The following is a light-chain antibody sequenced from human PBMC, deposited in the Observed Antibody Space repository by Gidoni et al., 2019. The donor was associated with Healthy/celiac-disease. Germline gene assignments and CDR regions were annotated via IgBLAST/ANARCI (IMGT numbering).Light chain of an antibody. J-gene: IGKJ4*01. CDR1: QSISSY. Sequence: DPVSITCRASQSISSYLNWYQQKPGKAPKLLIYAASSLQSGVPSRFSGSGSVTDFTLTISSLQPEDFATYYCQQSYSTPLTCGGGTKVGIK. CDR2: AAS. CDR3: QQSYSTPLT. V-gene: IGKV1-39*01.